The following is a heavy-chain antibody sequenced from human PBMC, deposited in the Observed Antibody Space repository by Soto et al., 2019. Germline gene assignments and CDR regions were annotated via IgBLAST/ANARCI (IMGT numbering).Heavy chain of an antibody. J-gene: IGHJ3*02. CDR3: ARSYSYGDYSAFDI. V-gene: IGHV2-70*04. Sequence: SGPTLVNPTQTLTLTCTFSGFSLSTSGMRVSWIRQPPGKALEWLAGIDWDDDKFYSTSLKTRLTISKDTSKNQVVLTMTNMDPVDTATYYCARSYSYGDYSAFDIWGQGTMVTVSS. CDR2: IDWDDDK. CDR1: GFSLSTSGMR. D-gene: IGHD4-17*01.